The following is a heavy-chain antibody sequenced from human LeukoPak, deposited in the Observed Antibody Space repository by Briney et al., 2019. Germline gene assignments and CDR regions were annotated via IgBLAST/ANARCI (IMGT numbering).Heavy chain of an antibody. CDR1: RYTFTGYY. Sequence: ASVKVYCKASRYTFTGYYMHWMRQAPGQWLEWLGWINPNSGDTKYAQKFQGRVTMTRDTSISTAYMELSRLRSDDTAVYYCATQRGSYLWGTDFDYWGQGTLVTVSS. CDR3: ATQRGSYLWGTDFDY. CDR2: INPNSGDT. D-gene: IGHD3-16*01. J-gene: IGHJ4*02. V-gene: IGHV1-2*02.